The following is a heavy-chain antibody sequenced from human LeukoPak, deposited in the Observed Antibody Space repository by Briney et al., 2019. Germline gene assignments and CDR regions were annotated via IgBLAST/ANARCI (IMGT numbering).Heavy chain of an antibody. Sequence: SETRSLTCSVSGGSISSYYRSWIRQPPGKGLEWIGYIYYSGSTNYNPSLKSRVTISVDTSKNQFSLKLSSVTAADTAVYYCARSSEGRYYYDSSGYSYYYYYMDVWGKGTTVTISS. CDR3: ARSSEGRYYYDSSGYSYYYYYMDV. D-gene: IGHD3-22*01. CDR1: GGSISSYY. CDR2: IYYSGST. V-gene: IGHV4-59*01. J-gene: IGHJ6*03.